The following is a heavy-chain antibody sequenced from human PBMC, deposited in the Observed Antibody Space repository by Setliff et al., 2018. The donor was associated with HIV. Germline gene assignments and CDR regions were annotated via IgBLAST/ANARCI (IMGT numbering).Heavy chain of an antibody. J-gene: IGHJ6*03. D-gene: IGHD2-2*03. CDR3: AREAASVWINYYYMDV. Sequence: SETLSLTCAVSGGSFSDYSWSWIRQSPEKGLEWIGHIHHTGSAYSNPSLKSRLTIFMDTSKNQFSLKLSSVTAADTAVYYCAREAASVWINYYYMDVWGKGTTVTVSS. CDR2: IHHTGSA. V-gene: IGHV4-34*01. CDR1: GGSFSDYS.